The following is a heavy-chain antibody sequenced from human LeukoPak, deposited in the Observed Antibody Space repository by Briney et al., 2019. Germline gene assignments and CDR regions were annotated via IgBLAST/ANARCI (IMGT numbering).Heavy chain of an antibody. CDR1: GYSISSGYY. D-gene: IGHD6-13*01. CDR2: IYHSGST. CDR3: ARDPSSSWINY. J-gene: IGHJ4*02. V-gene: IGHV4-38-2*02. Sequence: SETLSLTCTVSGYSISSGYYWGWIRQPPGKGLEWIGSIYHSGSTYYNPSLKSRVTISVDTSKNQFSLKLSSVTAADTAVYYCARDPSSSWINYWGQGTLVTVSS.